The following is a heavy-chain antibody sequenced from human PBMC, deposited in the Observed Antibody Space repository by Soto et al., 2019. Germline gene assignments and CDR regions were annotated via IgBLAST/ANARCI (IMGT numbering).Heavy chain of an antibody. CDR1: GFTFNTYW. D-gene: IGHD3-10*01. Sequence: PGGSLRLSCAASGFTFNTYWMHWVRQAPGKGLVWVARIKSDGSSTTYADSVKGRFAISRDNAKNTLYLQMNSLRGGDTAVYYCARDYMLRGRDSNWFDPWGQGALVTVSS. CDR2: IKSDGSST. J-gene: IGHJ5*02. V-gene: IGHV3-74*01. CDR3: ARDYMLRGRDSNWFDP.